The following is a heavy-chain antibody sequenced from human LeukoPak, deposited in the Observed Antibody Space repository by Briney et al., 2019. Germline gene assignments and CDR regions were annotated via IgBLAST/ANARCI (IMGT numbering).Heavy chain of an antibody. CDR2: IHRGGNS. V-gene: IGHV3-66*01. CDR1: GFTVSGNY. Sequence: GGSLRLSCAASGFTVSGNYMSWVRQAPGKGLEWLSVIHRGGNSYYADSVKGRFTISRDSSKNTVFLQMDSLGAEDTAVYYCARDPGYGLGVDYGDYWGQGTLVTVSS. CDR3: ARDPGYGLGVDYGDY. J-gene: IGHJ4*02. D-gene: IGHD3-10*01.